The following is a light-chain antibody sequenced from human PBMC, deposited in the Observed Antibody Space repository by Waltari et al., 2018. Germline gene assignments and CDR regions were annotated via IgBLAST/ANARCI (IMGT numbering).Light chain of an antibody. CDR2: GAS. J-gene: IGKJ4*01. CDR1: QTITGSW. V-gene: IGKV3-20*01. CDR3: QQYDGSVVT. Sequence: EIVLTQSPGTLFVSPGERVTVSCRASQTITGSWLTWYHQKPGQAPRLLIYGASNRAPGIPDRFSGRGSGTDFTLTISRLEPEDSAVYYCQQYDGSVVTFGGGTKVEIK.